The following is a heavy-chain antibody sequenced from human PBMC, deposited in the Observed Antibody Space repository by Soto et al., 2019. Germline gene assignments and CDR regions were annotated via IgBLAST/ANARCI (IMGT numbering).Heavy chain of an antibody. J-gene: IGHJ5*02. D-gene: IGHD2-2*01. CDR2: IYHSGST. Sequence: PSETRSLTLAVSGGSISSGGYSWSWIRQPPGKGLEWIGYIYHSGSTYYNPSLKSRVTISVDRSKNQFSLKLSSVTAADTAVYYCARVPDRWGQGTLVTVSS. CDR3: ARVPDR. V-gene: IGHV4-30-2*01. CDR1: GGSISSGGYS.